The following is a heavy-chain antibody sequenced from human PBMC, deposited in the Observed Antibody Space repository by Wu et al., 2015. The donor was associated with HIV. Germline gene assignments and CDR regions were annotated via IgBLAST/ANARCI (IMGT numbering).Heavy chain of an antibody. CDR2: MNPNSGNT. V-gene: IGHV1-8*03. D-gene: IGHD6-6*01. J-gene: IGHJ6*03. Sequence: QVQLVQSGAEVKKPGASVKVSCKASGYTFTSYDINWVRQATGQGLEWMGWMNPNSGNTGYAQKFQGRVTITRNTSISTAYMELSSLRSEDTAVYYCARGSYSSSSRDYYYYYYMDVWGKGTTVTVSS. CDR1: GYTFTSYD. CDR3: ARGSYSSSSRDYYYYYYMDV.